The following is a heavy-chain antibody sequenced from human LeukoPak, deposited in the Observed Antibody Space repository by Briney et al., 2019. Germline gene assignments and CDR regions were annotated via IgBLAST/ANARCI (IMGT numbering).Heavy chain of an antibody. CDR2: IYHSGNT. J-gene: IGHJ4*02. Sequence: SETLSLTCAVSGGSISSSNWWSWVRQPPGKGLEWIGEIYHSGNTNYNPSLKSRVTISVDKSKNQFSPKLTSVTAADTAVYYCARGRYSYGIFDYWGQGTLVTVSS. CDR3: ARGRYSYGIFDY. CDR1: GGSISSSNW. V-gene: IGHV4-4*02. D-gene: IGHD5-18*01.